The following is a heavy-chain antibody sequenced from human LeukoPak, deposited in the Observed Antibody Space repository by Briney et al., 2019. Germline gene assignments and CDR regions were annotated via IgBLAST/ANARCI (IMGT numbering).Heavy chain of an antibody. V-gene: IGHV3-30*02. D-gene: IGHD3-22*01. CDR3: AKDDYDSSGYYSRFDY. CDR1: GFTFSSYG. CDR2: IRYDGSNK. Sequence: PGGSLRLSCAASGFTFSSYGMHCVRQAPGKGLEWVAFIRYDGSNKYYADSVKGRFTISRDNCKNTLYLQMNSLRAEDTAVYYCAKDDYDSSGYYSRFDYWGQGTLVTVSS. J-gene: IGHJ4*02.